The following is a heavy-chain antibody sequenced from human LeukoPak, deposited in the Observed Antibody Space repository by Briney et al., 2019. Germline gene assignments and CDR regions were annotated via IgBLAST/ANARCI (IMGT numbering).Heavy chain of an antibody. Sequence: GGSLRLSCAASGFTFDDYGMTWVGQTPGKQLEWVSGISWNGDSIGYADSVKGRFTISRDNAKNSLYLQMNSLRAEDTALYYCARPLRAAVNAFDIWGLGAMVTVSS. CDR2: ISWNGDSI. CDR3: ARPLRAAVNAFDI. D-gene: IGHD2-15*01. J-gene: IGHJ3*02. V-gene: IGHV3-20*04. CDR1: GFTFDDYG.